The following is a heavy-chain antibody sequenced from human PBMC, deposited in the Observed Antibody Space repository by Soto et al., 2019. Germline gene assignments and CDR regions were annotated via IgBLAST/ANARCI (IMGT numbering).Heavy chain of an antibody. CDR1: GGSISSYY. J-gene: IGHJ6*02. Sequence: SETLSLICTVSGGSISSYYWTWIRQPPGKGLEWIGYIYYSGSTYYNPSLKSRVTISVDTSKNQFSLRLNSVTAADTAVYYCARRTVTTIYYYSMDVWGQGTTVTVSS. D-gene: IGHD4-17*01. CDR2: IYYSGST. CDR3: ARRTVTTIYYYSMDV. V-gene: IGHV4-59*01.